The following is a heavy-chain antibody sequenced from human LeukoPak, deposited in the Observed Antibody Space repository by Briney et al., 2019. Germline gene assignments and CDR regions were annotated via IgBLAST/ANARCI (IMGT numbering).Heavy chain of an antibody. CDR1: GFTFSSDA. CDR2: ISGSGGST. J-gene: IGHJ4*02. D-gene: IGHD3-3*01. V-gene: IGHV3-23*01. Sequence: GGSLRLSCAASGFTFSSDAVSWVRQAPGKGLEWVSAISGSGGSTYYADSVKGRFTISRDNSKNTLYLQMNSLRAEDTAVYYCASLPYDSWSGYIDYWGQGTLVTVSS. CDR3: ASLPYDSWSGYIDY.